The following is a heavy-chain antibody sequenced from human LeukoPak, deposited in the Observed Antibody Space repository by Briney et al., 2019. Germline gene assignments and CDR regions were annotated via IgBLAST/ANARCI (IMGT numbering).Heavy chain of an antibody. Sequence: ASVKVSCKASGYTFTSYGISWVRQAPGQGLEWMGWISAYNGNTNYAQKLQGRVTMTTDTSTSTAYMELRSLRSDDTAVYYCARANRDSSGYYGVFDYWGQGTLVTVSS. CDR3: ARANRDSSGYYGVFDY. D-gene: IGHD3-22*01. J-gene: IGHJ4*02. V-gene: IGHV1-18*01. CDR1: GYTFTSYG. CDR2: ISAYNGNT.